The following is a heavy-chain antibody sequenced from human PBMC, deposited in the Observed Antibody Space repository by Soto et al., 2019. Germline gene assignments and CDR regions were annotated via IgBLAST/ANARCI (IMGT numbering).Heavy chain of an antibody. J-gene: IGHJ5*02. CDR3: ATYPLRYFDSLWGVSAS. V-gene: IGHV4-30-4*01. CDR2: IDYSGST. D-gene: IGHD3-9*01. CDR1: GGSISRGDYY. Sequence: SETLSLTCTVSGGSISRGDYYWSWIRQPPGKGPEWIGYIDYSGSTYYNPSLKSRVTISVDTSKNQFSLQLSSVTAADPAVYYCATYPLRYFDSLWGVSASWGQGTLVTVSS.